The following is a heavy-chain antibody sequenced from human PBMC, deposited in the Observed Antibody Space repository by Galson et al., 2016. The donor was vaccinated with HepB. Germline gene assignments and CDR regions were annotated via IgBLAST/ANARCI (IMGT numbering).Heavy chain of an antibody. CDR3: VTSYYDSGGYSY. D-gene: IGHD3-22*01. V-gene: IGHV3-74*01. CDR2: INSDGSST. J-gene: IGHJ4*02. Sequence: SLRLSCAASGLTFSRFWMHWVRQVPGKGLVWVSHINSDGSSTDYADSVKSRFTISRDNAKNTLYLQMDSLGAEDTAVYYCVTSYYDSGGYSYWGQGTLVTVAS. CDR1: GLTFSRFW.